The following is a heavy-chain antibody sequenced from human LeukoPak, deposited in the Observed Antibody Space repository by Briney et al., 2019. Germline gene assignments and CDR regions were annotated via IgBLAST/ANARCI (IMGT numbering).Heavy chain of an antibody. J-gene: IGHJ4*02. D-gene: IGHD5-24*01. CDR2: ISSSSSYI. CDR1: GFTFSRHS. V-gene: IGHV3-21*01. Sequence: GGSLRLSCAASGFTFSRHSMNWVRQAPGKGLEWVSSISSSSSYIYYAESVKGRFTISRDNAKNSLYLQINSLRAEDTAVYYCARDRGWRQYDYWGQGTLVTVSS. CDR3: ARDRGWRQYDY.